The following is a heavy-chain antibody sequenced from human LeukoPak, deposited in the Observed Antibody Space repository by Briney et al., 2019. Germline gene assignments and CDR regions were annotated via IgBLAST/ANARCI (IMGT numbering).Heavy chain of an antibody. CDR3: ARDLRRERHFGGNEAFDI. CDR1: GYTFTSYG. Sequence: ASVKVSCKASGYTFTSYGISWVRQAPGQGLEWMGWISAYNGNTNYAQKLQGRVNMTTDTSTSTAYMELRSLRSDDTAVYYCARDLRRERHFGGNEAFDIWGQGTMVTVS. J-gene: IGHJ3*02. D-gene: IGHD4-23*01. CDR2: ISAYNGNT. V-gene: IGHV1-18*01.